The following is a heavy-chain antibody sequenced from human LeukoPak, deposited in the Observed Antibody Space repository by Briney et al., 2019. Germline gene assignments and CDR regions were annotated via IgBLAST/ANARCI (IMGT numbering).Heavy chain of an antibody. J-gene: IGHJ3*02. Sequence: GESLRLSCAASGLTFSDYYMSWNRQAQGKGLEWDSYIRSSGNNIYHADSVKGRFTISRDKAKHSPYLQMNSVRAEGAAVDDCTGSIWNDVAFDIWGQGTMVTVSS. CDR2: IRSSGNNI. CDR3: TGSIWNDVAFDI. V-gene: IGHV3-11*01. CDR1: GLTFSDYY. D-gene: IGHD1-1*01.